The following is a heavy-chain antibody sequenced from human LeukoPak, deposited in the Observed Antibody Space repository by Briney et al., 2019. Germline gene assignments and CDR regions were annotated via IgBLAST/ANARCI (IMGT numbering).Heavy chain of an antibody. CDR3: ASPVSGYYGMDV. CDR1: GYTFTSYY. Sequence: ASVKVSCKASGYTFTSYYMHWVRQAPGQGLEWMGIINPSGGSTSYAQKFQGRVTMTRDTSTSTVYMELSSLRSEDTAVYYCASPVSGYYGMDVWGQGTTVTVSS. CDR2: INPSGGST. D-gene: IGHD2/OR15-2a*01. V-gene: IGHV1-46*01. J-gene: IGHJ6*02.